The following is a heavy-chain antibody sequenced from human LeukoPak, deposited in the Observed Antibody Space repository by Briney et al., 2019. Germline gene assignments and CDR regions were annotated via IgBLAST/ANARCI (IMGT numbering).Heavy chain of an antibody. J-gene: IGHJ6*02. CDR2: IYYNGNT. V-gene: IGHV4-59*01. CDR3: ARGRSNYYGMDV. D-gene: IGHD1-26*01. CDR1: DVSINSYY. Sequence: SETLSLTCSVSDVSINSYYWNWVRRPPGKGLEWIGYIYYNGNTNYSPSLKSRVTMSVDTSKNLFSLKVSSVTAADTAVYYCARGRSNYYGMDVWGQGTTVTVSS.